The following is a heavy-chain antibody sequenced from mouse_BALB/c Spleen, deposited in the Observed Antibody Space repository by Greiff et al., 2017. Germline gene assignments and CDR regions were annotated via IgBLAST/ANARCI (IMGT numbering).Heavy chain of an antibody. V-gene: IGHV5-6*02. J-gene: IGHJ2*01. CDR2: ISSGGSYT. Sequence: EVKLMESGGDLVKPGGSLKLSCAASGFTFSSYGMSWVRPTPDKRLEWVATISSGGSYTYYPDSVKGRFTISRDNAKNTLYLQMSSLKSEDTAMYYCARRGETTATFLDYWGQGTTLTVSS. D-gene: IGHD1-2*01. CDR1: GFTFSSYG. CDR3: ARRGETTATFLDY.